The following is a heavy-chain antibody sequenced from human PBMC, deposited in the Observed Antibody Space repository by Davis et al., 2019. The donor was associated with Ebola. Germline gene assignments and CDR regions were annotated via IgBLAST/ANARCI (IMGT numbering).Heavy chain of an antibody. CDR1: GFTFSSSA. Sequence: GESLKISCAASGFTFSSSAMHWVRQAPGKGLEWVASIKQDGSEIYYVDSVKGRFTISRDNAKSSLSLQMNSLRAEDTAVFYCAKRATVKVAGANYYNAMDVWGRGTTVTVSS. V-gene: IGHV3-7*03. CDR3: AKRATVKVAGANYYNAMDV. D-gene: IGHD6-19*01. CDR2: IKQDGSEI. J-gene: IGHJ6*04.